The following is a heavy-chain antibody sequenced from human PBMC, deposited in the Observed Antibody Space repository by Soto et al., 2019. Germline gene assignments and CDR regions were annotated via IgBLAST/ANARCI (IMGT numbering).Heavy chain of an antibody. CDR2: FFYGGRP. CDR1: GGSISSPSYN. J-gene: IGHJ4*02. V-gene: IGHV4-39*01. Sequence: QVQLQQSGPGLLKPSETLSLTCTVSGGSISSPSYNWGWVRQPPGKGPEWIGSFFYGGRPHYSPSFESRLSISVDTARSQVSLILTSVTAADTAVYYCATVASTHFDSWGQGALVVVSS. CDR3: ATVASTHFDS. D-gene: IGHD1-1*01.